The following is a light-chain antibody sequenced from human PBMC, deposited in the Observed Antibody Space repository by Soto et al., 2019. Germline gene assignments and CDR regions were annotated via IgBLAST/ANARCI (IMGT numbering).Light chain of an antibody. CDR2: DAS. CDR3: QHRDNWSYI. J-gene: IGKJ2*01. Sequence: MVMTHSPCTLSVSVWYRFTISFRSSQSVRNYVAWYQQKPAQAPRLLIYDASNKATSIPARFSSSGSAANDTLTIISQEAEDVAVYYCQHRDNWSYIFGQGTKVDI. V-gene: IGKV3-11*01. CDR1: QSVRNY.